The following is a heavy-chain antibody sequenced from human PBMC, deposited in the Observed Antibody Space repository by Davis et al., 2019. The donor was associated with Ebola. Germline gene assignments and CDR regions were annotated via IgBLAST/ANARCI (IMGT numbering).Heavy chain of an antibody. V-gene: IGHV2-26*01. CDR2: IFSNDEK. CDR3: ARTHYGDSYYYYMDV. CDR1: GFSLSNARMG. D-gene: IGHD4-17*01. Sequence: SGPTLVKPTETLTLTCTVSGFSLSNARMGVSWIRQPPGKALEWLAHIFSNDEKSYSTSLKSSLTISKDTSKSQVVLTMTNMDPVGTATYYCARTHYGDSYYYYMDVWGKGTTVTVSS. J-gene: IGHJ6*03.